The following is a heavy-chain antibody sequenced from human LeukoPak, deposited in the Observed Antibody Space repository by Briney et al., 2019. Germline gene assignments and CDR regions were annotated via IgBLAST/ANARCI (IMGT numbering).Heavy chain of an antibody. D-gene: IGHD6-13*01. CDR3: AKDKSVRIAAAGVAFDI. Sequence: GGSLRLSCAASGFVFDDYGFSWVRQAPGKGLEWVSTINWDGGSTGYADSVKGRFTMTRDNAENSLSLQMNSLRAEDTALYYCAKDKSVRIAAAGVAFDIWGQGTMVTVSS. CDR1: GFVFDDYG. CDR2: INWDGGST. V-gene: IGHV3-20*04. J-gene: IGHJ3*02.